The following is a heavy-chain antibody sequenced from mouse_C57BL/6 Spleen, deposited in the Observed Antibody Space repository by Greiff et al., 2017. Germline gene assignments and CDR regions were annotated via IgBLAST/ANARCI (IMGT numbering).Heavy chain of an antibody. CDR3: ARSGSNYVGYAMDY. CDR1: GYTFTSYW. D-gene: IGHD2-5*01. V-gene: IGHV1-69*01. CDR2: LDPSDSYT. Sequence: QVQLQQPGAELVMPGALVKLSCKASGYTFTSYWMHWVKQRPGQGLEWIGELDPSDSYTNYNQKFKGKSTLTVDKSSSTAYMQLSSLTSEDSAVYYCARSGSNYVGYAMDYWGQGTSVTVSS. J-gene: IGHJ4*01.